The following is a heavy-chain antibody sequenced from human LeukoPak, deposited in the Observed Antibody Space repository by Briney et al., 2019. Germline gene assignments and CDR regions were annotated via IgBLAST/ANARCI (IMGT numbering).Heavy chain of an antibody. D-gene: IGHD1-26*01. CDR3: ARHSPSGYYYYGMDV. V-gene: IGHV4-39*01. CDR1: GGSISSSSYY. J-gene: IGHJ6*02. Sequence: SETLSLTCTVSGGSISSSSYYWGWIRQPPGKGLEWIGSIYYSGSTYYNPSLKSRVTISVDTSKNQFSLKLSSVTAADTVVYYCARHSPSGYYYYGMDVWGQGTTVTVSS. CDR2: IYYSGST.